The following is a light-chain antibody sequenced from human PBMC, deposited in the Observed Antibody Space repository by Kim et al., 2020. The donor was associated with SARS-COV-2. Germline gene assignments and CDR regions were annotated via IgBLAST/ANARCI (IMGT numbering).Light chain of an antibody. CDR1: QDISNS. CDR3: QQHYIYPLT. J-gene: IGKJ4*01. V-gene: IGKV1-8*01. Sequence: ASTGDRVTITCRASQDISNSLAWYQQKPGKAPELLIYDAFTLQSGVSPRFSGSRSGTDLTLTISSLQSEDFATYYCQQHYIYPLTFGGGTKVDIK. CDR2: DAF.